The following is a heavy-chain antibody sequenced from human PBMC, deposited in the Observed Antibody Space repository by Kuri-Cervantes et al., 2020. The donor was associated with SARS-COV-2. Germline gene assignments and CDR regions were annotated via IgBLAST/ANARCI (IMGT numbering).Heavy chain of an antibody. CDR2: ISGSGGST. CDR3: AKWDVIVVVAAPELHY. Sequence: GGSLRLSCAASGFTFSTYAMTWVRQAPGKGLEWVSAISGSGGSTHYADSVQGRFTISRDNSKNTLYLQMNSLRAEDTAVYYCAKWDVIVVVAAPELHYWGLGTLVTVSS. CDR1: GFTFSTYA. D-gene: IGHD2-15*01. J-gene: IGHJ4*02. V-gene: IGHV3-23*01.